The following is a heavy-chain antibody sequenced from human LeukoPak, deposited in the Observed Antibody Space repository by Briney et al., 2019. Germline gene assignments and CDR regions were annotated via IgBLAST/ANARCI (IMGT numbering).Heavy chain of an antibody. CDR2: IIPIFDAA. Sequence: SVKVSCKASGGTFISYAISWVRQAPGQGLEWMGGIIPIFDAAHYAQRFQGRVTITADESTSTAYMELSSLKSEDTAVYYCARGERAALITTLDYWGQGTLVTVSS. J-gene: IGHJ4*02. V-gene: IGHV1-69*13. CDR1: GGTFISYA. D-gene: IGHD1-1*01. CDR3: ARGERAALITTLDY.